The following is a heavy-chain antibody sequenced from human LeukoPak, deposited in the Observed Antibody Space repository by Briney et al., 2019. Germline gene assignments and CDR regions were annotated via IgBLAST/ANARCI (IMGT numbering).Heavy chain of an antibody. J-gene: IGHJ4*02. V-gene: IGHV1-2*02. Sequence: LEWMGWINPNNGGTYYAQNFQGRVTMTRDTSITTAYMELSRLRSDDTAVYYCARENDFYRYWGQGTLVTVSS. D-gene: IGHD1-1*01. CDR2: INPNNGGT. CDR3: ARENDFYRY.